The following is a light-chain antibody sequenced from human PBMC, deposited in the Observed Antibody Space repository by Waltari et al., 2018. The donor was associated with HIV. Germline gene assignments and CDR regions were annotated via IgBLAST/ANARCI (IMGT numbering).Light chain of an antibody. CDR3: SSYTSSSPYA. Sequence: QSALTQPASVSGSPGQSITISCTGTSSAVGGYNYVSWYQQHPGKAPKLMIYDVSNRPSVVSNRFSGSKSGNTASLTISGLQAEDEADYYCSSYTSSSPYAFGTGTKVTVL. CDR2: DVS. V-gene: IGLV2-14*03. CDR1: SSAVGGYNY. J-gene: IGLJ1*01.